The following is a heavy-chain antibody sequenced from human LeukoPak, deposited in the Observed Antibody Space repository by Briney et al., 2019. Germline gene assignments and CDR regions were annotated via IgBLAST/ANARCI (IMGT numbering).Heavy chain of an antibody. J-gene: IGHJ4*02. CDR2: ISSSGSTI. Sequence: GGSLRLSCAASGFTFSSYEMSWVRQAPGKGLEWVSYISSSGSTIYYADSVKGRFTISRDNAKNSLYLQMNSLRAEDTAVYYCARGSEADYGDLTRSYWGQGTLVTVSS. CDR3: ARGSEADYGDLTRSY. D-gene: IGHD4-17*01. CDR1: GFTFSSYE. V-gene: IGHV3-48*03.